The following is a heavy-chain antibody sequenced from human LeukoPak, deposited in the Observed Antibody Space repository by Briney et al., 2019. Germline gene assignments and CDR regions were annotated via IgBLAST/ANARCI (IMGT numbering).Heavy chain of an antibody. V-gene: IGHV4-38-2*02. J-gene: IGHJ4*02. CDR1: GYSISSGYY. D-gene: IGHD5-12*01. Sequence: SETLSLTCTVSGYSISSGYYWGWIRQPPGKGLEWIGSIYHSGSTYYNPSLKSRVTISVDTSKNQFSLKLSSVTAADTAVYYCAKRGYSGYDWYFDYWGQGTLVTVSS. CDR2: IYHSGST. CDR3: AKRGYSGYDWYFDY.